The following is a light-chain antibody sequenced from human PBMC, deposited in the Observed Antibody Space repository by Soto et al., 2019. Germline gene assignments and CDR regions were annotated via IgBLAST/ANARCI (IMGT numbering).Light chain of an antibody. CDR1: QSIDNNY. CDR3: QQYGSLAIT. Sequence: EIVLTQSPGTLSLSPGERATLSCRASQSIDNNYLAWYQQKPGQAPRLLIYGASSTATGIPDRFSGSGSGTDFTLTMSRLEPEEFAVYYCQQYGSLAITFGQGTKVEIK. CDR2: GAS. J-gene: IGKJ1*01. V-gene: IGKV3-20*01.